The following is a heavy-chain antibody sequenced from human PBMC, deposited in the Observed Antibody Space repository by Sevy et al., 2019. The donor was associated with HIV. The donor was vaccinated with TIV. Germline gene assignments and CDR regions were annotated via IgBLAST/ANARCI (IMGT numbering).Heavy chain of an antibody. Sequence: GGSLRLSCAASGFTFSMYAIKWVRQAPGKGLEWVALISYDGGNKYHADSVKGRFTISRDNSKNTLYLQMNSLGAEDTAVYYCARVNWFDGVDVGGDYWGQGTLVTVSS. CDR1: GFTFSMYA. CDR3: ARVNWFDGVDVGGDY. J-gene: IGHJ4*02. V-gene: IGHV3-30-3*01. CDR2: ISYDGGNK. D-gene: IGHD1-1*01.